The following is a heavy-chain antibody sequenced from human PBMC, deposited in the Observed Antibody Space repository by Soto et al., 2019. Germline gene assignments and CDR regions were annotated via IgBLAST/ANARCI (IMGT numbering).Heavy chain of an antibody. Sequence: EVQLVESGGGLVQPGGSLRLSCAASGFTFSSYWMHWVRQAPGKGLVWVSRINSDGSSTSYADPVKGRFTISRDNAENTLYLQMNSLRAEDTAVYYCVRTSLVVAAATREDYWGQGTLVTVSS. J-gene: IGHJ4*02. CDR1: GFTFSSYW. CDR2: INSDGSST. V-gene: IGHV3-74*01. D-gene: IGHD2-15*01. CDR3: VRTSLVVAAATREDY.